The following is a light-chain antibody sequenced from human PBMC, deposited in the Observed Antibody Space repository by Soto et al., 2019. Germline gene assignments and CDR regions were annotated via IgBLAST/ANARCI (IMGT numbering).Light chain of an antibody. CDR1: LSISRY. Sequence: DIELTQSPSSLSASAVDRVIIAFRASLSISRYLHWYHQQPGKGPKVLIYGASSLQSGVSSRFSGSGSGTDFTLTISSVRPEDLGSFYCQQTFNSPITFGQGTRLEIK. V-gene: IGKV1-39*01. J-gene: IGKJ5*01. CDR3: QQTFNSPIT. CDR2: GAS.